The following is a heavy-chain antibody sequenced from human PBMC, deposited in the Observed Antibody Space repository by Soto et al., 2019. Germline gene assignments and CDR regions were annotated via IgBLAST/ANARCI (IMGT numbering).Heavy chain of an antibody. D-gene: IGHD4-17*01. CDR3: ARSDHGGNIYYLNF. V-gene: IGHV5-51*01. Sequence: EVQLVQSGAEVRKPGESLKISCQASEYSFANYWIGWVRQMPGKGLEWMGIIYPGDSDTRYSPSFQGQVTISADKSITTAYLQWSSLKASDTAMYYCARSDHGGNIYYLNFWGQGALVTVS. CDR1: EYSFANYW. J-gene: IGHJ4*02. CDR2: IYPGDSDT.